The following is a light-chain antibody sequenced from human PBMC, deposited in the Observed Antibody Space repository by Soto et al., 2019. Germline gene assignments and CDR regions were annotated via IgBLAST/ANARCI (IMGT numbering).Light chain of an antibody. J-gene: IGKJ1*01. Sequence: NVLTQSPGTVSLSPGERATLSCRASQGVSSYYLAWYQQKPGQAPRLLIYAASSRATGIPDRFSGSGSGTDFTLTISRLEPEDFAVYYCQQYNNWPRTFAQGTKV. CDR1: QGVSSYY. V-gene: IGKV3-20*01. CDR2: AAS. CDR3: QQYNNWPRT.